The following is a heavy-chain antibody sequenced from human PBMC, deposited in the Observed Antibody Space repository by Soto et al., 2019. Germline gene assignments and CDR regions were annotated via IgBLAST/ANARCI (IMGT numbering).Heavy chain of an antibody. J-gene: IGHJ4*02. CDR1: GGSISSYY. D-gene: IGHD5-18*01. CDR2: IYYSGST. Sequence: SETLSLTCTVSGGSISSYYWSWIRQPPGKGLEWIGYIYYSGSTSYNPSLKSRVTISVDTSKNQFSLKLSSVTAADTAVYYCARGGYSYGPFDYWGQGTLVTVSS. CDR3: ARGGYSYGPFDY. V-gene: IGHV4-59*01.